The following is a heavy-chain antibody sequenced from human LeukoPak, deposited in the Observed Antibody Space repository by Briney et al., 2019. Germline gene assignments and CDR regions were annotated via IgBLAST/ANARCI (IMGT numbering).Heavy chain of an antibody. Sequence: SETLSLTCTVSGGSISSSSYYWGWIRQPPGKGLEWIGSIYYSGSTYYNPSLKSRVTISVDTSKNQFSPKLSSVTAADTAVYYCARRFYDYVWGSYRYAPYYAFDIWGQGTMVTVSS. CDR1: GGSISSSSYY. CDR2: IYYSGST. CDR3: ARRFYDYVWGSYRYAPYYAFDI. J-gene: IGHJ3*02. V-gene: IGHV4-39*01. D-gene: IGHD3-16*02.